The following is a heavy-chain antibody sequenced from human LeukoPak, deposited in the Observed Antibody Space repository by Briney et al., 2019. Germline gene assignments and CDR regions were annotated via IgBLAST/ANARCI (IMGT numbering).Heavy chain of an antibody. CDR1: GYTFSDYY. CDR3: AREGDPSNIAARPKWFDP. D-gene: IGHD6-6*01. V-gene: IGHV1-2*02. J-gene: IGHJ5*02. CDR2: INPHSGGT. Sequence: ASVKVSCKASGYTFSDYYIHWMRQVPGQGLEWMGWINPHSGGTHYAQKFQGRVTMTRDTSISTAYMDLSRLRSDDTAVYSCAREGDPSNIAARPKWFDPWGQGTLVTVSS.